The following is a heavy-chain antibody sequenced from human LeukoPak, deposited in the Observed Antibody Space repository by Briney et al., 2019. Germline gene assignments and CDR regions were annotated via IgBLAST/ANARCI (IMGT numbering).Heavy chain of an antibody. Sequence: GGSLRLSCAASGFTFDDYAMHWVRQVPGKGLEWVSGVSWNSGTIGYADSVKGRFTISRDNAKNSLYLQMNSLGAEDTALYCCAKSYSSSSRYQPFDYWGQGTLVTVSS. J-gene: IGHJ4*02. D-gene: IGHD6-6*01. CDR1: GFTFDDYA. V-gene: IGHV3-9*01. CDR3: AKSYSSSSRYQPFDY. CDR2: VSWNSGTI.